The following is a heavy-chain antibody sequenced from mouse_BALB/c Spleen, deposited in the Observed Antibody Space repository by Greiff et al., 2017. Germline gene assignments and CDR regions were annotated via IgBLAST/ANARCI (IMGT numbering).Heavy chain of an antibody. V-gene: IGHV5-6-4*01. Sequence: EVKVVESGGGLVKPGGSLKLSCAASGFTFSSYTMSWVRQTPEKRLEWVATISSGGSYTYYPDSVKGRFTISRDNAKNTLYLQMSSLKSEDTAMYYCARVRFTTVVATGAMDYWGQGTSVTVSS. CDR2: ISSGGSYT. CDR3: ARVRFTTVVATGAMDY. J-gene: IGHJ4*01. D-gene: IGHD1-1*01. CDR1: GFTFSSYT.